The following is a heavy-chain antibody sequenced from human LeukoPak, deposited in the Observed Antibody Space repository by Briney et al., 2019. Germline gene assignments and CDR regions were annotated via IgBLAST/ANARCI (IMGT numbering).Heavy chain of an antibody. CDR3: AKVAGLRYFFDY. CDR1: GFTFSSYA. V-gene: IGHV3-23*01. J-gene: IGHJ4*02. Sequence: GGSLRLSCAASGFTFSSYAMSWVRQGPGKGLEWVSAISGSGGSTYYADSVKGRFTISRDNSKNTLYLQMNSPRAEDTAVYYCAKVAGLRYFFDYWGQGTLVTVSS. D-gene: IGHD4-17*01. CDR2: ISGSGGST.